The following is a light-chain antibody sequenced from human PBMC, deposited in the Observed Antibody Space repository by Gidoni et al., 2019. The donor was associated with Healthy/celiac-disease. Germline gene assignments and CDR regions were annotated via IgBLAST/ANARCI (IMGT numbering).Light chain of an antibody. J-gene: IGKJ5*01. CDR2: WAS. CDR3: QQYYSTPIT. Sequence: IVMTQSPDSLAVSLCERATINGKSSQSVLYSSNNKNYLAWYQQKPGQPPKLLIYWASTRESGVPDRFSGSGSGTDFTLTISSLQAEDVAVYYCQQYYSTPITFGQGTRLEIK. CDR1: QSVLYSSNNKNY. V-gene: IGKV4-1*01.